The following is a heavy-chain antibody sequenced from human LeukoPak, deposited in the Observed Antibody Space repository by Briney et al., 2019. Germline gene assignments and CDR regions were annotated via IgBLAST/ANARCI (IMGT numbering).Heavy chain of an antibody. V-gene: IGHV3-23*01. J-gene: IGHJ4*02. Sequence: GSLRLSCAASGFTFSSYAMSWVRQAPGKELEWVSAISGSGGSTYYADSVKGRLTISRDNSKNTLYLQMNSLRAEDTAVYYCAKVSPEEYYFDYWGQGTLVTVSS. CDR1: GFTFSSYA. CDR3: AKVSPEEYYFDY. CDR2: ISGSGGST. D-gene: IGHD3-10*01.